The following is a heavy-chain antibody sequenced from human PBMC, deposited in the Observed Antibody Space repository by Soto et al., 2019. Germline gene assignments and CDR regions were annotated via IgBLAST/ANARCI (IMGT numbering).Heavy chain of an antibody. CDR3: TRDYSSGYYYYGMDV. V-gene: IGHV3-49*04. D-gene: IGHD6-19*01. CDR1: GFTFGDYA. CDR2: IRSKAYGGTT. Sequence: PGGSLRLSCTASGFTFGDYAMIWVRQAPGKGLEWVGFIRSKAYGGTTEYAASVKGRFTISRDDSKSIAYLQMNSLKTEDTAVYYCTRDYSSGYYYYGMDVWGQGTTVIVSS. J-gene: IGHJ6*02.